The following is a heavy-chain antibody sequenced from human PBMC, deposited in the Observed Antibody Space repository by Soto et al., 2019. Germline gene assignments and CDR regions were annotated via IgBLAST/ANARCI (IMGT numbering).Heavy chain of an antibody. CDR2: ISGSGGST. CDR3: AKGNLAGYSYGYGGDYYYYMDV. Sequence: GGSLRLSCAASGFTFSSYAMSWVRQAPGKGLEWVSAISGSGGSTYYADSVKGRFTISRDNSKNTLYLQMNSLRAEDTAVYYCAKGNLAGYSYGYGGDYYYYMDVWGKGTTVTVSS. J-gene: IGHJ6*03. V-gene: IGHV3-23*01. CDR1: GFTFSSYA. D-gene: IGHD5-18*01.